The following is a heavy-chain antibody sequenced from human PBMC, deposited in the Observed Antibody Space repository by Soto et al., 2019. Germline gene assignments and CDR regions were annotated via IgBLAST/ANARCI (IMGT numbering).Heavy chain of an antibody. CDR1: GFTFSSYG. J-gene: IGHJ4*02. CDR2: IWFDGSNK. Sequence: QVQLVESGGGVVQPGRSLRLSCAASGFTFSSYGMHWVRRAPGKGLEWVAAIWFDGSNKYYADSVKGRFTISRDNSKNTLYMQMNSLRAEDTAAYYCAREGMNAVTDYWGQGTLVTVSS. V-gene: IGHV3-33*01. D-gene: IGHD4-17*01. CDR3: AREGMNAVTDY.